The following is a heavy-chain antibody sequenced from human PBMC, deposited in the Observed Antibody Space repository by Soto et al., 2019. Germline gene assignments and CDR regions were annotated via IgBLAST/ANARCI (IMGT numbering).Heavy chain of an antibody. CDR3: AKVEVVDTPMANIGFFEY. Sequence: GGSLRLSCAASGFTFSSYGMHWVRQAPGKGLEWVAVISYDGSNKYYADSVKGRFTISRDNSKNTLYLQMNSLRAEDTAVFYCAKVEVVDTPMANIGFFEYWGQVILVT. V-gene: IGHV3-30*18. CDR1: GFTFSSYG. D-gene: IGHD5-18*01. J-gene: IGHJ4*02. CDR2: ISYDGSNK.